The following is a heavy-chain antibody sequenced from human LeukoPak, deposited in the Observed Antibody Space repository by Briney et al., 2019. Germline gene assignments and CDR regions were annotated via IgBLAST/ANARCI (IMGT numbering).Heavy chain of an antibody. D-gene: IGHD6-19*01. CDR3: ARAVYRSGGYYFDY. Sequence: PGRSLRLSCAASGFTFSIYAMQWVRQAPGKGLEWVAVISYDGSDKNYADSVKGRFTISRDNSKNTLYLQMNSLRADDTAVYYCARAVYRSGGYYFDYWGQGTLVIVSS. CDR2: ISYDGSDK. CDR1: GFTFSIYA. J-gene: IGHJ4*02. V-gene: IGHV3-30*04.